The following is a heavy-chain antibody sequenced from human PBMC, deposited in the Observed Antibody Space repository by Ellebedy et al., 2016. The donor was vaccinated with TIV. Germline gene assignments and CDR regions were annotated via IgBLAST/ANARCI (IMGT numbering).Heavy chain of an antibody. Sequence: GESLKISCAASGFTFSSYSMNWVRQAPGKGLEWVSSISSSSSYIYYADSVKGRFTISRDNAKNSLYLQMNSLRAEDTAVYYCARDSSGWSPYYFDYWGQGTLVTVSS. CDR1: GFTFSSYS. J-gene: IGHJ4*02. D-gene: IGHD6-19*01. CDR3: ARDSSGWSPYYFDY. CDR2: ISSSSSYI. V-gene: IGHV3-21*01.